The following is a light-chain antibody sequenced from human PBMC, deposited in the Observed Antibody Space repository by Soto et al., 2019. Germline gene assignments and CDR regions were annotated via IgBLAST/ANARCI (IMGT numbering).Light chain of an antibody. CDR2: GVS. Sequence: EIVLTQSPGTLSLSPGERATLSCRASQSISSSYFAWYQQKPGQAPRLLVYGVSSRATDVPDRFSGSGSGTDFTLTISRLEPEAFAVYYCQQYTDSRTFGQGTKVEIK. CDR3: QQYTDSRT. CDR1: QSISSSY. J-gene: IGKJ1*01. V-gene: IGKV3-20*01.